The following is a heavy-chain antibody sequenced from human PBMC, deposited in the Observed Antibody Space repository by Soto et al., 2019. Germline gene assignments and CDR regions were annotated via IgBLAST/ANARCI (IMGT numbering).Heavy chain of an antibody. CDR1: GFTFSSYD. CDR3: ERAGNKGGMDV. CDR2: IGTAGDP. J-gene: IGHJ6*02. V-gene: IGHV3-13*05. Sequence: PGGSLRLSCAASGFTFSSYDMHWVRQATGKGLEWVSAIGTAGDPYYPGSVKGRFTISRENAKNSLYLHMNSLRAGDTAVYYCERAGNKGGMDVWGQGTTVTVSS.